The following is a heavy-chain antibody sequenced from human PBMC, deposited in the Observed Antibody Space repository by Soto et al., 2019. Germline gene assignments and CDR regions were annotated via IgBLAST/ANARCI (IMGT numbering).Heavy chain of an antibody. CDR3: ARDFLSYDSPLNY. CDR1: GLTFSNYA. D-gene: IGHD5-12*01. CDR2: ISGNGGST. V-gene: IGHV3-23*01. J-gene: IGHJ4*02. Sequence: PGESLKISCAVSGLTFSNYARSWVRQVPGKGLEWVSTISGNGGSTYYADSVKGRFTISRDNSKNTLYLQMNSLRAEDTAVYYCARDFLSYDSPLNYWGQGTLVTVSS.